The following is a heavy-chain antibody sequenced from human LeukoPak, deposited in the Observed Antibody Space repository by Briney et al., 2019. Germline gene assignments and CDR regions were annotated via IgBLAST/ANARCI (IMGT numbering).Heavy chain of an antibody. Sequence: ASVKVSCKASGGTFSSYAISWVRQAPGQGLEWMGWMNPNSGNTGYAQKFQGRVTMTRNTSISTAYMELSSLRSEDTAVYYCARALSGSYYNYYYYYMDVWGKGTTVTISS. D-gene: IGHD3-10*01. J-gene: IGHJ6*03. CDR1: GGTFSSYA. CDR2: MNPNSGNT. CDR3: ARALSGSYYNYYYYYMDV. V-gene: IGHV1-8*02.